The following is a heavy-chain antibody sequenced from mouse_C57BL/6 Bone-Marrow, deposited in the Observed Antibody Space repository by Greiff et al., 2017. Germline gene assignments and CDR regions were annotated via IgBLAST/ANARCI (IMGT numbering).Heavy chain of an antibody. CDR2: IDPSDSYT. CDR3: ARYYGSSWNYAMDY. CDR1: GYTFTSYW. Sequence: QVQLKQPGAELVMPGASVKLSCKASGYTFTSYWMHWVKQRPGQGLEWIGEIDPSDSYTNYNQKFKGKSTLTVDKSSSTAYMQLSSLTSEDSAVYYCARYYGSSWNYAMDYWGQGTSVTVSS. D-gene: IGHD1-1*01. J-gene: IGHJ4*01. V-gene: IGHV1-69*01.